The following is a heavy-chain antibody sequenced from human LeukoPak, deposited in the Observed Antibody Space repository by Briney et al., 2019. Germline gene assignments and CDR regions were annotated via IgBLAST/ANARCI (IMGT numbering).Heavy chain of an antibody. J-gene: IGHJ3*02. CDR1: GFTFDDYA. CDR2: ISPSGSNI. CDR3: ASRRSGWPNDAFDI. Sequence: GRSLRLSCAASGFTFDDYAMHWVRQAPGKGLEWLSYISPSGSNIFYADSVKGRFTISRDNAKNSVYLQMDSLRAEDTALYYCASRRSGWPNDAFDIWGQGTMVTVSS. D-gene: IGHD6-19*01. V-gene: IGHV3-48*03.